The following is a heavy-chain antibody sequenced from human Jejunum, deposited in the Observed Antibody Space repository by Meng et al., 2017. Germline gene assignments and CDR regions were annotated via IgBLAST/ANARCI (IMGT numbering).Heavy chain of an antibody. CDR3: TRDDDYGDFPFDY. J-gene: IGHJ4*02. CDR2: IRSKPYGEAT. CDR1: GFTFRDYA. D-gene: IGHD4-17*01. Sequence: GGSLRLSCTASGFTFRDYAFTWFRQAPGKGLEWVGFIRSKPYGEATQYAASVEGRFTISRDDSKGIAYLHMSSLKTDDTAVYYCTRDDDYGDFPFDYWGQGTMVTVSS. V-gene: IGHV3-49*03.